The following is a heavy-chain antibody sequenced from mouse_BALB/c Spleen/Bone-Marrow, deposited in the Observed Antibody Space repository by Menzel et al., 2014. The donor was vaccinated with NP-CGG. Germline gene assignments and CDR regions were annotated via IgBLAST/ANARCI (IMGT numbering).Heavy chain of an antibody. J-gene: IGHJ3*01. D-gene: IGHD2-4*01. CDR1: GYSFTDYN. CDR2: IDPYNGGT. Sequence: VQLKESGPELVKPGASVKVSCKASGYSFTDYNMYWVKQSHGKSLEWIGYIDPYNGGTSYNQKFKGKATLTVDKSPSTAFMHLNSLTSEDSAVYYCARRSTMITTEAWFAYWGQGTLVTVSA. V-gene: IGHV1S135*01. CDR3: ARRSTMITTEAWFAY.